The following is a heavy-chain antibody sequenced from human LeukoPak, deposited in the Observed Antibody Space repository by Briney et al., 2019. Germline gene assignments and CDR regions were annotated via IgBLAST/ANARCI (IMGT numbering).Heavy chain of an antibody. V-gene: IGHV5-51*01. CDR2: IYPGDSDA. Sequence: GESLKISCEGSGYSFTNYWIGWVRQMPGKGLKWMGIIYPGDSDARYSPSFQGQVTISADKSISTAYLQWSSLKASDTAMYYCARRRDLYSGSYYPFDYWGQGTLVTVSS. J-gene: IGHJ4*02. D-gene: IGHD1-26*01. CDR3: ARRRDLYSGSYYPFDY. CDR1: GYSFTNYW.